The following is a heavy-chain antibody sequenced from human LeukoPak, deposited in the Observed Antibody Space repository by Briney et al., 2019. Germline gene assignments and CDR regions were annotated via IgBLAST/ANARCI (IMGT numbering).Heavy chain of an antibody. CDR1: GGSISSYY. D-gene: IGHD3-10*01. CDR2: IYISGST. Sequence: SETLSLTCTVSGGSISSYYWSWIRQPAGKGLEWIGRIYISGSTNYNPSLKSRVTMSVDTSKNQFSLKLSSVTAADTAVYYCARAQGPLLWFGELRYYYMDVWGKGTTVTVSS. J-gene: IGHJ6*03. V-gene: IGHV4-4*07. CDR3: ARAQGPLLWFGELRYYYMDV.